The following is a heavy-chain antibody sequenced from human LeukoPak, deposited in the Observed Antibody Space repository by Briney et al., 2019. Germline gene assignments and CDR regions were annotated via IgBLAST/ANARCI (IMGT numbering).Heavy chain of an antibody. CDR1: GGSIISYY. J-gene: IGHJ4*02. CDR2: IHSSGST. Sequence: SETLSLTCTVSGGSIISYYWSWIRQPPGKGLEWIAYIHSSGSTNYNPSLKSRVTISVDTSKNHFSLKVTSMTAAGTGVYYCARSLPGRIGAADFWGQGTLVTVSS. V-gene: IGHV4-59*01. CDR3: ARSLPGRIGAADF. D-gene: IGHD6-13*01.